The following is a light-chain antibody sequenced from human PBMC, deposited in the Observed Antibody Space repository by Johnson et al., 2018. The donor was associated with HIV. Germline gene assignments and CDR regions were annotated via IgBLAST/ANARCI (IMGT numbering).Light chain of an antibody. CDR2: DNN. CDR3: GTWDSRLSVV. CDR1: SSNIGNNY. J-gene: IGLJ1*01. V-gene: IGLV1-51*01. Sequence: QSVLTQPPSVSAAPGQKVTISCSGSSSNIGNNYVSWYQQLPGTAPKLLIYDNNQRPSGIPDRFSGSKSGTSATLAITGLQTGDEADYYCGTWDSRLSVVFGTVTKVTVL.